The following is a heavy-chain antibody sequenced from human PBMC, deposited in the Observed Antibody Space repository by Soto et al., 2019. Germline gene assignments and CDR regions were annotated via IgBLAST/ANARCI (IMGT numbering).Heavy chain of an antibody. D-gene: IGHD3-22*01. CDR3: AREAPGEDYYDSSGYYPPPYFDY. J-gene: IGHJ4*02. V-gene: IGHV3-30-3*01. CDR2: ISYDGSNK. Sequence: HPGGSLRLSCAASGFTFSSYAMHWVCQAPGKGLEWVTVISYDGSNKYYADSVKGRFTISRDNSKNTLYLQMNSLRAEDTAVYYCAREAPGEDYYDSSGYYPPPYFDYWGQGTLVTVSS. CDR1: GFTFSSYA.